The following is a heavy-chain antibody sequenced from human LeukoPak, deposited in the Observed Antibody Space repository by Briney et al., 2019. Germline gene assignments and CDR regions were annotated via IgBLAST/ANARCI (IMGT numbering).Heavy chain of an antibody. J-gene: IGHJ6*03. CDR3: AREGSGYGSGSRRYYYMDV. V-gene: IGHV1-2*02. D-gene: IGHD3-10*01. CDR2: INPNSGGT. Sequence: ASVKVSCKASGYTFTGYYMHWVRQAPGQGLEWMGWINPNSGGTNYAQKFQGRVTMTRDTSISTAYMELSRLRSDDTAVYYCAREGSGYGSGSRRYYYMDVWGKGTTVTVSS. CDR1: GYTFTGYY.